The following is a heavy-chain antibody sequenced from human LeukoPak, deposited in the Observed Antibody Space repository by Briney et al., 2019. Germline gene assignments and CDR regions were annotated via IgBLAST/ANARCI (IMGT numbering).Heavy chain of an antibody. CDR1: GGSISNSNW. Sequence: SGTLSLTCAVSGGSISNSNWWSWVRQPPGKGLEWIGEIYHGGSTNYNPSLKSRVTMSVDKSKNQFSLKLSSVTAADTAVYYCTRERRDGYKVYFDYWGQGTLVTVSS. D-gene: IGHD5-24*01. J-gene: IGHJ4*02. CDR2: IYHGGST. V-gene: IGHV4-4*02. CDR3: TRERRDGYKVYFDY.